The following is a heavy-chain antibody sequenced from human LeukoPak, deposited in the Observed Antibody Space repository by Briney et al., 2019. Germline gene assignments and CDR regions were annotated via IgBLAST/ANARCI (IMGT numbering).Heavy chain of an antibody. J-gene: IGHJ6*02. Sequence: GGSLRLSCAASGFTVSRNYMNWVRQAPGKGLEWVSVIYSGGSTYYADSVKGRFTVSRDNSKNTLYLQMNSLRAEDTAVYYCARAPSCDYAMDVWGQGTTVTVSS. CDR3: ARAPSCDYAMDV. CDR2: IYSGGST. V-gene: IGHV3-53*01. CDR1: GFTVSRNY. D-gene: IGHD6-6*01.